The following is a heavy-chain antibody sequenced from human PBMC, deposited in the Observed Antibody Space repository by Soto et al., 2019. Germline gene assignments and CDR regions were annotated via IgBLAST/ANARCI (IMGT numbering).Heavy chain of an antibody. CDR3: ARGTTFDY. Sequence: TLSLTCTVSGGSISSGGYYCSWIRQHPGKCLERIGYIYYSGSNYYNTSLKNRVTISVDTSKNQFSMKLISVTAADTAVYYCARGTTFDYWGQGTLVTVSS. CDR2: IYYSGSN. CDR1: GGSISSGGYY. J-gene: IGHJ4*02. D-gene: IGHD1-7*01. V-gene: IGHV4-31*03.